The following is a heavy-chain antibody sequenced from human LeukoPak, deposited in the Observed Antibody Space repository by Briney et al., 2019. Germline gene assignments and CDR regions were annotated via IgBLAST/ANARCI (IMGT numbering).Heavy chain of an antibody. J-gene: IGHJ4*02. CDR2: ISTSSGYI. V-gene: IGHV3-21*01. D-gene: IGHD1-26*01. CDR1: GFTFSSYN. CDR3: ARDKIVGATHFDY. Sequence: PGGSLRLSCAASGFTFSSYNMNWVRQAPGEGLEWVSSISTSSGYIYYADSLKGRFTISRDNAKRSLFLQMNSLRAEDTAVCYCARDKIVGATHFDYWGQGTLVTVSS.